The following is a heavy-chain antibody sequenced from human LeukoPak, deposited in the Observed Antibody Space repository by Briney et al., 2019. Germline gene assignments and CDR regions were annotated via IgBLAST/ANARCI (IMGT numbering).Heavy chain of an antibody. CDR2: ISYDGSNK. CDR3: ARDPTDGYYYYYYMDV. J-gene: IGHJ6*03. D-gene: IGHD5-24*01. V-gene: IGHV3-30*01. CDR1: GFTFSSYA. Sequence: RSGGSLRLSCAASGFTFSSYAMHWVRQAPGKGLEWVAVISYDGSNKYYADSVKGRFTISRDNSKNTLYLQMNSLRAEDTAVYYCARDPTDGYYYYYYMDVWGKGTTVTVSS.